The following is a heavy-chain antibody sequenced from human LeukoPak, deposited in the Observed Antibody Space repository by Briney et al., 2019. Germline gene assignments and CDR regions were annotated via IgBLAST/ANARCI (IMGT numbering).Heavy chain of an antibody. J-gene: IGHJ4*02. V-gene: IGHV3-23*01. CDR3: ARGVEPLAANTLAY. CDR2: NNDYGGHE. Sequence: GGSLRLSCAASGFTFSNYAMGWVRQAPGKGLEWVSHLNNDYGGHEHYSDSVEGRFTISRDNSKNTLHLQMNSLTDEDTAIYYCARGVEPLAANTLAYWGRGTLVTVSS. CDR1: GFTFSNYA. D-gene: IGHD1-14*01.